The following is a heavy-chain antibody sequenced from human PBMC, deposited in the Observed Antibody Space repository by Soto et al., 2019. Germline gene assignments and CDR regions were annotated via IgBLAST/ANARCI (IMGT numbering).Heavy chain of an antibody. J-gene: IGHJ4*02. V-gene: IGHV1-18*01. CDR1: GYTFTSYG. D-gene: IGHD3-16*02. CDR3: ARDLMITFGGVIVPFDY. CDR2: IIAYNGNT. Sequence: QVQLVQSGAEVKKPGASVKVSCKASGYTFTSYGISWVRQAPGQGLEWMGWIIAYNGNTNYEQKLQGRVTMTTDTPTSTANMELNSLRSDDTAVYYCARDLMITFGGVIVPFDYWGQGTLVTVSS.